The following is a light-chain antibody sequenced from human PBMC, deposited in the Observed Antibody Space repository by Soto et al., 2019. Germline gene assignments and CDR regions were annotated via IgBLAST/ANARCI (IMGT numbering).Light chain of an antibody. CDR2: GSS. CDR3: QQYGSSSWT. Sequence: EIVLTQSPGTLSLSPGERATLSVMASQSVSSTYLAWYQQQPGQAPRLLIYGSSNRATGIPDRFSGSGSGTDFTLTISRLEPEDFAVYYCQQYGSSSWTFGQGTKVDIK. CDR1: QSVSSTY. V-gene: IGKV3-20*01. J-gene: IGKJ1*01.